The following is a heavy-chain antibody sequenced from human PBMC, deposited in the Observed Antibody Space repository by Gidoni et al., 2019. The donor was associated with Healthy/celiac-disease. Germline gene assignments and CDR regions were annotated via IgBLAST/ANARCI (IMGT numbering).Heavy chain of an antibody. D-gene: IGHD3-3*01. V-gene: IGHV2-5*01. Sequence: QITLKESGPTLVKPTQTLTLTCTFSGFSLSTRGVGVGCIRQPPGKALEWLALIYWNDDKRYSPSLKSRLTITKDTSKNQVVLTMTNMDPVDTATYYCAHRRNLAVGGFWSGYYDPFFDYWGQGTLVTVSS. J-gene: IGHJ4*02. CDR1: GFSLSTRGVG. CDR2: IYWNDDK. CDR3: AHRRNLAVGGFWSGYYDPFFDY.